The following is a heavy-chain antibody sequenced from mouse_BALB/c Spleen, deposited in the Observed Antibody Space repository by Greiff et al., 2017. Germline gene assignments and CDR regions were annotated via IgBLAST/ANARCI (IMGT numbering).Heavy chain of an antibody. J-gene: IGHJ1*01. V-gene: IGHV1-87*01. Sequence: QVQLQQSGAELARPGASVKLSCKASGYTCNSDWRQWVKQRPGQGLEWIGAIYPGDGDTRYTQKFKGKATLTADKSSSTAYMQLSSLASEDSAVYDCARSYYYGRTYFDVWGAGTTVTVSS. CDR3: ARSYYYGRTYFDV. CDR1: GYTCNSDW. CDR2: IYPGDGDT. D-gene: IGHD1-1*01.